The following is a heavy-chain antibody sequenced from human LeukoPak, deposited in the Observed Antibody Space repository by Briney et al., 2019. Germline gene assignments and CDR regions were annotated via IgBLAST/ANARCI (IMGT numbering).Heavy chain of an antibody. CDR1: GFTFSTCA. CDR3: VRDISGYYFDY. V-gene: IGHV3-11*05. CDR2: ISGSSIYT. Sequence: GGSLRLSCAASGFTFSTCAMGWVRQAPGKGLEWVSYISGSSIYTRYADSVKGRFTISRDNAKNSLYLQMNSLRAEDTALYYCVRDISGYYFDYWGQGTLVTVSS. J-gene: IGHJ4*02. D-gene: IGHD3-22*01.